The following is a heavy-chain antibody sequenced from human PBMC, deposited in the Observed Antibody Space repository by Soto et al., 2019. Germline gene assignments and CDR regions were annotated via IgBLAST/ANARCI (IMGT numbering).Heavy chain of an antibody. Sequence: GGSLRLSCAASGFTFSSYGMHWVRQAPGKGLEWVAVIWYDGSNKYYADSVKGRFTISRDNSKNTLYLQMNSLRAEDTAVYYCAREPPGMATTSFDYWGQGTLVTVSS. CDR3: AREPPGMATTSFDY. V-gene: IGHV3-33*01. J-gene: IGHJ4*02. CDR1: GFTFSSYG. CDR2: IWYDGSNK. D-gene: IGHD1-1*01.